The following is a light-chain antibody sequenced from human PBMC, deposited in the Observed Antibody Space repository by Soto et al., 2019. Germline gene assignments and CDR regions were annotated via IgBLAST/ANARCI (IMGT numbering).Light chain of an antibody. Sequence: IQMTQSPSSLSASVGDRVTIPCRASQSIVRNLNWYQQKPGKAPELLIYTASNLASGVPSGFSGSGSGTDFALTISSLQPEDSEVYCCQQSHSSPLSFGGGTKVEFK. V-gene: IGKV1-39*01. CDR2: TAS. J-gene: IGKJ4*01. CDR3: QQSHSSPLS. CDR1: QSIVRN.